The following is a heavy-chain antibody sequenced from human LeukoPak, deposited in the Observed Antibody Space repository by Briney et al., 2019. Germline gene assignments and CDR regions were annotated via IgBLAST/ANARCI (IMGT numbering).Heavy chain of an antibody. J-gene: IGHJ4*02. CDR3: ARVDRDYYGSGVY. D-gene: IGHD3-10*01. CDR1: GGSISSYY. CDR2: IYYSGST. V-gene: IGHV4-59*08. Sequence: SETLSLTCTVSGGSISSYYWSWIRQPPGKGLEWIGYIYYSGSTNYNPSLKSRVTISVDTSKNQFSLKLSSVTAADTAVYYCARVDRDYYGSGVYWGQGTLVTVSS.